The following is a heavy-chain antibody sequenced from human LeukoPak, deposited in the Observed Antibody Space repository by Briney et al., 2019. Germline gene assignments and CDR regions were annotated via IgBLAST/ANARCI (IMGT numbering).Heavy chain of an antibody. V-gene: IGHV3-30*02. CDR2: VRNDGSNE. Sequence: GGSLRLPCTASGFVLSDYGMHWVRQAPGKGLEWVAFVRNDGSNEYYVGSVKGRFTISRDKSKNTLYLQMNSLRAEDTAVYSCAKESDSGYHSEGPKTWGLGTLVTVSS. D-gene: IGHD5-12*01. CDR3: AKESDSGYHSEGPKT. J-gene: IGHJ5*02. CDR1: GFVLSDYG.